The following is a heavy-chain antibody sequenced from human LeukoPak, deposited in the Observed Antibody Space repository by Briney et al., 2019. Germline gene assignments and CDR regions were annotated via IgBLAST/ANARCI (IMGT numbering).Heavy chain of an antibody. V-gene: IGHV3-23*01. CDR1: GFTFSSYA. CDR3: AKDSVFGVVPPTDMDV. CDR2: ISGSGGST. J-gene: IGHJ6*03. D-gene: IGHD3-3*01. Sequence: PGGSLRLSCAASGFTFSSYAMSWVRQAPGKGLEWVSAISGSGGSTYYADSVKGRFTISRDNSKNTPYLQMNSLRAEDTAVYYCAKDSVFGVVPPTDMDVWGKGTPVTVSS.